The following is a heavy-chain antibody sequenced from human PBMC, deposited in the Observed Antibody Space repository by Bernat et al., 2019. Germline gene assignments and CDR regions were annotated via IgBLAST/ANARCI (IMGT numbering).Heavy chain of an antibody. J-gene: IGHJ2*01. V-gene: IGHV3-30*18. CDR1: GFTFSNSG. D-gene: IGHD6-13*01. Sequence: QVLLVESGGGVVQPGTSLRLSCAASGFTFSNSGMHWVRQAPGKGLEWVALISSDGINIYYADSVKGRFTISRDNFKNTLYLQMNSLRAEDTAVYNCAKDRSTLAGSYWCFDLWGRGTLVTVSS. CDR2: ISSDGINI. CDR3: AKDRSTLAGSYWCFDL.